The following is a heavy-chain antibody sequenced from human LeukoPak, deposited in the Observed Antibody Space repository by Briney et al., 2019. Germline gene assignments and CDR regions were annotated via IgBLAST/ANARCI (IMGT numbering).Heavy chain of an antibody. J-gene: IGHJ4*02. D-gene: IGHD2-21*02. V-gene: IGHV3-73*01. CDR2: IRTKANNYAT. CDR1: GFTFGGYT. Sequence: PGGSLRLSCAASGFTFGGYTIHWVRQGSGKGLEWVGHIRTKANNYATDYDASVKGRFTISRDDSKNTAYLQMNSLKTEDTAVYYCSRHEALPGDYWGQGTLVTVSS. CDR3: SRHEALPGDY.